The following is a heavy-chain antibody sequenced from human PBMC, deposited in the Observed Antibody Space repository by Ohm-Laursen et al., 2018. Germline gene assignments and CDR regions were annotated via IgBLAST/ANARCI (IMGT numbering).Heavy chain of an antibody. D-gene: IGHD1-26*01. J-gene: IGHJ4*02. V-gene: IGHV4-59*08. Sequence: SQTLSLTCTVSGGSISSYYWSWVRQPPGKGLEWIGYIHNSGSTNYNPSLKSRVTIATDTSKNQLSLKLSSVTAADTAVYYCARRANSAFPYHLDYWGQGTLVTVSS. CDR2: IHNSGST. CDR3: ARRANSAFPYHLDY. CDR1: GGSISSYY.